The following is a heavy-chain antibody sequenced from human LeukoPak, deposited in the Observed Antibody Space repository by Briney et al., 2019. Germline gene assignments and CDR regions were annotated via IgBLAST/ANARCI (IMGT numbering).Heavy chain of an antibody. CDR2: IYYSGST. CDR1: GGSISSYY. CDR3: ARAHPYYPFDP. Sequence: SETLSLTCTVSGGSISSYYWSWIRQPPGKGLEWIGYIYYSGSTNYNPSLKSRVTISVDTSKNQFSLKLSSVTAADTAVYYCARAHPYYPFDPWGQGTLVTVSS. J-gene: IGHJ5*02. V-gene: IGHV4-59*01. D-gene: IGHD3-10*01.